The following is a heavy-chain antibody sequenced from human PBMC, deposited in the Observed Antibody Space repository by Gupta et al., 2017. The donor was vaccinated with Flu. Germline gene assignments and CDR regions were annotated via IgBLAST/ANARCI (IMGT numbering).Heavy chain of an antibody. Sequence: VQLQQSGPGPAKPSQTLSLTCAISGDSVSSTTAIWNWIRQPPSRGLDWLGRTYYRSKWYNDAVLSVKSRITINSDTSKNQFSLQLDSVTHEDTAVYYCARGGSGYNAGRFDCWGQGILVTVSS. V-gene: IGHV6-1*01. CDR2: TYYRSKWYN. J-gene: IGHJ4*02. CDR3: ARGGSGYNAGRFDC. CDR1: GDSVSSTTAI. D-gene: IGHD3-10*01.